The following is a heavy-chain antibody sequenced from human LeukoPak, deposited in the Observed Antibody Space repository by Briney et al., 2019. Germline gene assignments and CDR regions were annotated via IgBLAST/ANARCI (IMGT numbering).Heavy chain of an antibody. Sequence: GGSLRLSCAASGFTFSSYAMHWVRQAPGKGLEWVAVISYDGSNKYYADSVKGRFTISRDNSMNTLYVQTNSLRAEDTAVYYCAKEGDYGEPIDYWGQGTLVTVSS. CDR3: AKEGDYGEPIDY. CDR2: ISYDGSNK. V-gene: IGHV3-30*04. J-gene: IGHJ4*02. CDR1: GFTFSSYA. D-gene: IGHD4-17*01.